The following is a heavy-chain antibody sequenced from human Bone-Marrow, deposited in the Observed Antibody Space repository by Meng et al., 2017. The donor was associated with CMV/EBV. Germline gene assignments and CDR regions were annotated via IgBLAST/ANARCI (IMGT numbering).Heavy chain of an antibody. CDR1: GDTFNKYA. V-gene: IGHV1-69*10. Sequence: SVKVSCKTSGDTFNKYALSWVRRAPGQGLEWMGGIIPILDMTHYAQRFLGRVTITADKSTSTSYMELSSLRSEDTAMYYCVLELGFDNWGQGTLVTVSS. CDR2: IIPILDMT. D-gene: IGHD7-27*01. CDR3: VLELGFDN. J-gene: IGHJ4*02.